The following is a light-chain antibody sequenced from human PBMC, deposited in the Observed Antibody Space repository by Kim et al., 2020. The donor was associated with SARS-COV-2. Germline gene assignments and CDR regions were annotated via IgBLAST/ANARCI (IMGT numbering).Light chain of an antibody. J-gene: IGLJ2*01. CDR3: AAWDDSLNAL. CDR1: GSNIGSNT. CDR2: SNN. Sequence: PGQRVTNSCSGSGSNIGSNTVNWYQQLPGTAPKLLIYSNNQRPSGVPDRFSGSKSGTSASLAISGLQSEDEADYYCAAWDDSLNALFGGGTQLTVL. V-gene: IGLV1-44*01.